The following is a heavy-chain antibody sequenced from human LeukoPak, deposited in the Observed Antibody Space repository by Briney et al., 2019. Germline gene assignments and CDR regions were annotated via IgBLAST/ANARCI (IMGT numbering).Heavy chain of an antibody. CDR2: IIPNFGTA. D-gene: IGHD2-15*01. CDR1: GGTFSSYA. V-gene: IGHV1-69*05. CDR3: ARDPDVVVVAAS. J-gene: IGHJ4*02. Sequence: SVKLSCKASGGTFSSYAISWARQSPGQGLEWMGRIIPNFGTANYAQKFRRRVTITTDESTSTAHMELSSLRSEDPAVYYCARDPDVVVVAASWGQGTLVTVSS.